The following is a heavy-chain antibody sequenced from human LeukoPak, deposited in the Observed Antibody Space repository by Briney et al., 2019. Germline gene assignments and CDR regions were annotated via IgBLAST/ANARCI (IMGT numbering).Heavy chain of an antibody. CDR1: GFTFSDYY. CDR3: ARDQGILTGFNWFDP. J-gene: IGHJ5*02. D-gene: IGHD3-9*01. CDR2: SRSSYT. Sequence: PGGSLRLSCAASGFTFSDYYMSSRSSYTNYADSVKGRFTISRDNAKNSLYLQMNSLRAEDTAVYYCARDQGILTGFNWFDPWGQGNLVSVSS. V-gene: IGHV3-11*06.